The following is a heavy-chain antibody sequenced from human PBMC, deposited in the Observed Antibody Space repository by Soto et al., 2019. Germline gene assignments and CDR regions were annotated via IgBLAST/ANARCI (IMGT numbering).Heavy chain of an antibody. D-gene: IGHD6-13*01. J-gene: IGHJ3*02. Sequence: QVQLVQSGAEVKKPGSSVKVSCKASGGTFSSYTISWVRQAPGQGLEWMGRIIPILGIANYAQKFQGRVTITADKSMSTAYMELSSLRSEDTAVYYCATPGIAAYDAFDIWGQGTMVTVSS. V-gene: IGHV1-69*02. CDR1: GGTFSSYT. CDR3: ATPGIAAYDAFDI. CDR2: IIPILGIA.